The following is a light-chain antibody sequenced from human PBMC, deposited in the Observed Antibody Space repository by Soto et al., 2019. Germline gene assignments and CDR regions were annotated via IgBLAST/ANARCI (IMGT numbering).Light chain of an antibody. V-gene: IGKV3-20*01. CDR3: QQYGSSPQT. J-gene: IGKJ1*01. CDR2: GAS. Sequence: EVVLTQSPGTLSLSPGERATLSCRASQRVSGSYLAWYQQKPGQAPRLLIYGASCRATGIPGRFSGSGSGTDFTLTISRLEPEDFTMYYCQQYGSSPQTFGHGTKVEIK. CDR1: QRVSGSY.